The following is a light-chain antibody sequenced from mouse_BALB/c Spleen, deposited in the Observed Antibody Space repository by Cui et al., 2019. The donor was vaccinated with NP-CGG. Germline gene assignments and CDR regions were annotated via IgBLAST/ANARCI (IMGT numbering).Light chain of an antibody. Sequence: AVVPRQTALPTPPGETVTLTCRSRTGTVTTSNYANWVQEKPDHLFTGLIGGTNNRAPGVPARFSGSLIGDKAALTITGAQTEDEAIYFCALWYSNHWVFGGGTKLTVL. V-gene: IGLV1*01. CDR3: ALWYSNHWV. CDR1: TGTVTTSNY. CDR2: GTN. J-gene: IGLJ1*01.